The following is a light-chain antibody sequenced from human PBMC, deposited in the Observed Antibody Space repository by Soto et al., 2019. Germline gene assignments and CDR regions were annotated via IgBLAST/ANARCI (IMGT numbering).Light chain of an antibody. V-gene: IGKV1-39*01. CDR3: QQSFSTPWT. CDR2: GAS. CDR1: QSISSY. J-gene: IGKJ1*01. Sequence: DIQMTQSPSSLSASVGDRVTITCRASQSISSYLKWHQQKLGKAPNLLIYGASRLQSGVPSRFSGSGSGTDFTLTINSLQPEDFATYYCQQSFSTPWTFGQGTKVEIK.